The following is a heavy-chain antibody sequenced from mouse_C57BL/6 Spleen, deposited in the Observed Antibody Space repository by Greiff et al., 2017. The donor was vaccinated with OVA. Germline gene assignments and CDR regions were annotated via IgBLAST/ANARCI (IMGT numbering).Heavy chain of an antibody. CDR1: GFNIKDDY. V-gene: IGHV14-4*01. CDR3: TTPTIG. J-gene: IGHJ2*01. Sequence: VHVKQSGAELVRPGASVKLSCTASGFNIKDDYMHWVKQRPEQGLEWIGWIDPENGDTEYASKFQGKATITADTSSNTAYLQLSSLTSEDTAVYYCTTPTIGWGQGTTLTVSS. CDR2: IDPENGDT.